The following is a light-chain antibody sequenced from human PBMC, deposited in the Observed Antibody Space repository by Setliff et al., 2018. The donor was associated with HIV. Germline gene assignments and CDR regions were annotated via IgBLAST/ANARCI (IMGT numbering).Light chain of an antibody. CDR3: SSHRDTNTLEV. Sequence: QSALTQPASVSGSPGHSITISCTGTSSDVGEYDYVSWYQQHPGKAPKLIIYDVTYRPSGVSNRFSGSKSGNTASLTISGLQAEDAADYYCSSHRDTNTLEVFGTGTKV. CDR2: DVT. V-gene: IGLV2-14*03. CDR1: SSDVGEYDY. J-gene: IGLJ1*01.